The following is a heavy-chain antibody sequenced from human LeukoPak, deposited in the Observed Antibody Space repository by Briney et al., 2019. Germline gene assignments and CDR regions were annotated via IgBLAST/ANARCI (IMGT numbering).Heavy chain of an antibody. CDR3: ARDTSSIVGPRFDY. Sequence: GGSLRLSCAASGFTFSTYWMMWSRQAPGKGLEWVAIIKQDGSEQYYVDSVKGRFTISRDNAENSLYLQMNGLRAEDTAVYYCARDTSSIVGPRFDYWGQGTLVTVSS. CDR1: GFTFSTYW. CDR2: IKQDGSEQ. D-gene: IGHD1-26*01. V-gene: IGHV3-7*01. J-gene: IGHJ4*02.